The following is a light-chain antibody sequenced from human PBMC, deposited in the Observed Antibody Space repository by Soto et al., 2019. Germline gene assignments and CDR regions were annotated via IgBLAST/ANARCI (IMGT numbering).Light chain of an antibody. CDR3: QQSYSSPWT. CDR2: AAS. J-gene: IGKJ1*01. CDR1: QSISNY. V-gene: IGKV1-39*01. Sequence: DIQMTQSPSSLSASVGDRVTITCRASQSISNYLNWYQQKPGKAPNLLIYAASTLQSGVPSRFSGSGSGTDFTLTISSLHAEDFATYYCQQSYSSPWTFGQGTKVDIK.